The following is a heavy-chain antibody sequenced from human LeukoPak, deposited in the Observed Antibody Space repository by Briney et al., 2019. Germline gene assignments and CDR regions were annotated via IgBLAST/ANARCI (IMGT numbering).Heavy chain of an antibody. V-gene: IGHV3-23*01. D-gene: IGHD1-26*01. CDR3: AKGVSGSYSYYFDY. J-gene: IGHJ4*02. CDR2: VRVSGGSR. CDR1: GFPLSSHP. Sequence: GGSLTLSCAASGFPLSSHPMSWLRQAPGRGLEWLSPVRVSGGSRYYADSVKGRFTISRDNSKNTLYLQMNSLRAEDTAVYYCAKGVSGSYSYYFDYWGQGTLVTVSS.